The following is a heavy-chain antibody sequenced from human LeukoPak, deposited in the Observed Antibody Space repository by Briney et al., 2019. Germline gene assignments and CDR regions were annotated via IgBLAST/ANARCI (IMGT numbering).Heavy chain of an antibody. CDR3: AKDRAGYSSSWYEDY. V-gene: IGHV3-23*01. Sequence: GGSLRLSCAASGFTFSSYAMSWVRQAPGKGLEWVGAMSGSGGSTYYADSVKGRFTMSRDNSKNTLYLQMNRLRAEDTAVYYCAKDRAGYSSSWYEDYWGQGTMVTVSS. D-gene: IGHD6-13*01. CDR2: MSGSGGST. J-gene: IGHJ4*02. CDR1: GFTFSSYA.